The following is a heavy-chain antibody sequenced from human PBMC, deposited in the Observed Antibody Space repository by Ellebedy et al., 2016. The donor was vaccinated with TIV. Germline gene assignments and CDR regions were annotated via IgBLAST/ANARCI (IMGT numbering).Heavy chain of an antibody. CDR2: ISSSGATI. D-gene: IGHD5-18*01. CDR3: ARLGYSFGRYWYFDL. V-gene: IGHV3-11*04. J-gene: IGHJ2*01. CDR1: RFDISNDY. Sequence: LSLTCVASRFDISNDYMAWIRQGPGKGLEWVSYISSSGATIYSADAMKGRFTISRDNAKNSLYLQMTSLRDDDTAIYYCARLGYSFGRYWYFDLWGRGTLVTVSS.